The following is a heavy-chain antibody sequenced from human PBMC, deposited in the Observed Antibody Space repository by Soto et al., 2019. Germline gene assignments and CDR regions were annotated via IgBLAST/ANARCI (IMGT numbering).Heavy chain of an antibody. D-gene: IGHD2-15*01. Sequence: GGSLRLSCAASGFTFSSYAMSWVRQAPGKGLEWVSAISGSGGSTYYADSVKGRFTISRDNSKNTLYLQMNSLRAEDTAVYYCAKDRRGGDCSGGSCYVAGDYWGQGTLVTVSS. J-gene: IGHJ4*02. CDR2: ISGSGGST. CDR3: AKDRRGGDCSGGSCYVAGDY. V-gene: IGHV3-23*01. CDR1: GFTFSSYA.